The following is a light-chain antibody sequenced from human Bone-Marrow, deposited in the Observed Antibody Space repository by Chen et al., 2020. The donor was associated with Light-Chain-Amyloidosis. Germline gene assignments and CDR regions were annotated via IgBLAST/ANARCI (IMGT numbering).Light chain of an antibody. V-gene: IGKV1-9*01. J-gene: IGKJ2*01. CDR1: QGISSY. Sequence: DIQLTQSPSSLSASVGDRVTITCRASQGISSYVAWYQQKPGKAPKLLIYAASTLQSGVPSRFSGSGSGTEFTLTISSLQPEDFATYYCQQLNSYLLYTFGQGTKLEIK. CDR3: QQLNSYLLYT. CDR2: AAS.